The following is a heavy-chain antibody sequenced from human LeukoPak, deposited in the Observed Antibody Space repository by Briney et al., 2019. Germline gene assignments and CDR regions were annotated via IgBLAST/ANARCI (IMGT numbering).Heavy chain of an antibody. CDR2: IKQDGSEK. CDR3: ARDSRHTNFWSGYLIHFDY. V-gene: IGHV3-7*01. J-gene: IGHJ4*02. CDR1: GFTFSSYW. Sequence: GGSLRLSCAASGFTFSSYWMSWVRQAPGKGLEWVANIKQDGSEKYYVDSVKGRFTISRDNAKNSLYLQMNSLRAEDTAVYYCARDSRHTNFWSGYLIHFDYWGQGTLVTVSS. D-gene: IGHD3-3*01.